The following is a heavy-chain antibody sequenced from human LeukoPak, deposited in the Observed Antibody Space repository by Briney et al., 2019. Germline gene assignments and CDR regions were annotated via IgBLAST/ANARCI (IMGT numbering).Heavy chain of an antibody. V-gene: IGHV3-7*03. Sequence: PGGSLRLSCSASGFIFSTYWMSWVRQAPGKGLEWVANIKQDGSEKHYVDSVKGRFTISRDNAKNSLYLQMNSLRVEDTAVYYCARTHDYGDYGRVYWGQGTLVTVSS. CDR1: GFIFSTYW. CDR2: IKQDGSEK. CDR3: ARTHDYGDYGRVY. D-gene: IGHD4-17*01. J-gene: IGHJ4*02.